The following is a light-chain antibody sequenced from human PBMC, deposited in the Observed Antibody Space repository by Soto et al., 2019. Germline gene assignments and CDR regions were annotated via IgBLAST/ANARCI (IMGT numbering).Light chain of an antibody. CDR1: QVISSY. CDR3: QQLNSFPIT. CDR2: AAS. Sequence: DIELTQTPSFLSASAGDRVTITCRASQVISSYLAWYQQKQGRAPKRLIYAASTLPSGVPSRFSGSGSGTEFTLTITRLQPEDFATYYGQQLNSFPITFGQGTRLEIK. J-gene: IGKJ5*01. V-gene: IGKV1-9*01.